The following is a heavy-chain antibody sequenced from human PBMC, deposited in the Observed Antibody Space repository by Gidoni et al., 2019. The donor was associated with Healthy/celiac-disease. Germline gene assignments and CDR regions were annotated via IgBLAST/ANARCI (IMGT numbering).Heavy chain of an antibody. Sequence: QVQLVQSWAEVKKPGASVQVSCKASGYTFTGYHMHWVRKAPGEGLEWMGWINPKSGGTNYAQKFQGRVTRTRETSISTAYMELSRLRSDDTAVYYCARDADYDFWSGRYYFDYWGQGTLVTVSS. V-gene: IGHV1-2*02. CDR3: ARDADYDFWSGRYYFDY. CDR1: GYTFTGYH. D-gene: IGHD3-3*01. J-gene: IGHJ4*02. CDR2: INPKSGGT.